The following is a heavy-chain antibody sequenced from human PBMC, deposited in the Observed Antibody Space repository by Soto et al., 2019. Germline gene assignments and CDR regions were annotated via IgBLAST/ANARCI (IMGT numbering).Heavy chain of an antibody. CDR1: GYTFTDYY. CDR2: INPSGGST. CDR3: ARPPFPGCINAVCYPFDY. Sequence: GASVKVSCKASGYTFTDYYIHWVRQAPGQGLEWMGMINPSGGSTDYAQKFRGRVTMTRDTPTGTVYMELSSLRSEDTAVYYCARPPFPGCINAVCYPFDYWGQGTLVTVSS. V-gene: IGHV1-46*01. D-gene: IGHD2-8*01. J-gene: IGHJ4*02.